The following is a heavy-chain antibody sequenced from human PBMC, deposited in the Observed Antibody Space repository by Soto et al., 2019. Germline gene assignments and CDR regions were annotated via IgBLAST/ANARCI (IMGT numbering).Heavy chain of an antibody. J-gene: IGHJ4*02. CDR1: GFTSNDYA. Sequence: GGSLRLSCAASGFTSNDYAMHWVRQAPGKGLEWVSGIYYNSDRIDYGDSVKGRFTISRDNAKNSLYLQMNSLRVEDTALYYCAKDIRDILTGHQDYWGQGTLVTVSS. CDR3: AKDIRDILTGHQDY. V-gene: IGHV3-9*02. D-gene: IGHD3-9*01. CDR2: IYYNSDRI.